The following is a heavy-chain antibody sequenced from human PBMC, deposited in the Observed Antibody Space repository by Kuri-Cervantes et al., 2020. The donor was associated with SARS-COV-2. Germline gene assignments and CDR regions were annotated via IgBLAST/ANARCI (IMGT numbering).Heavy chain of an antibody. CDR3: AKDMGGDFPLDSYYGVDV. V-gene: IGHV3-30*18. CDR2: ISHDGSKK. Sequence: GESLKISCAASGFTFSSYGMHWVRQARGKGLEWVAVISHDGSKKYYADSVKGRFTISRDNSKNTLYLQMNSLRPEDTAVYYCAKDMGGDFPLDSYYGVDVWGQGTTVTVSS. D-gene: IGHD3-16*01. J-gene: IGHJ6*02. CDR1: GFTFSSYG.